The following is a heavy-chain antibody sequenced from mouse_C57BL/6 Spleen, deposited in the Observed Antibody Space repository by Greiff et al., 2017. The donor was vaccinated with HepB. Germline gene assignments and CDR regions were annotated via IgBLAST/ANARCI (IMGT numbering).Heavy chain of an antibody. J-gene: IGHJ2*01. Sequence: EVKVVESGEGLVKPGGSLKLSCAASGFTFSSYAMSWVRQTPEKRLEWVAYISSGGDYIYYADTVKGRFTISRDNARNTLYLQMSSLKSEDTAMYYCTRDDRRDYFDYWGQGTTLTVSS. CDR3: TRDDRRDYFDY. CDR1: GFTFSSYA. CDR2: ISSGGDYI. D-gene: IGHD3-2*01. V-gene: IGHV5-9-1*02.